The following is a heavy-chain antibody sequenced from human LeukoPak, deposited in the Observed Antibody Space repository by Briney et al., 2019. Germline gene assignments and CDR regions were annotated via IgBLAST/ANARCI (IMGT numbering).Heavy chain of an antibody. CDR2: INHSGST. V-gene: IGHV4-34*01. CDR1: GGSFSGYY. CDR3: ARGLRFLGNDY. J-gene: IGHJ4*02. Sequence: SETLSLTCAVYGGSFSGYYWSWIRQPPGKGLEWIGEINHSGSTNYNPSLKRRVTVSVDTSKNQFSLKLSSVTAADTAVYYCARGLRFLGNDYWGQGTLVTVSS. D-gene: IGHD5/OR15-5a*01.